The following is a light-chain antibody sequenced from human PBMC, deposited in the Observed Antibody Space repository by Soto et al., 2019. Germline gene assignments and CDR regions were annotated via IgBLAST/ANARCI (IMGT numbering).Light chain of an antibody. CDR1: QTISSW. V-gene: IGKV1-5*03. J-gene: IGKJ1*01. CDR3: QQYNNWPRT. CDR2: KAS. Sequence: IQMTQSPSTLSGSVGGRFTITCRASQTISSWLSWYQQKPGKAPKLLIYKASTLKSGVPSRFSGSGSGTEFTLTISSLQSEDFAVYYCQQYNNWPRTFGPGTKVDIK.